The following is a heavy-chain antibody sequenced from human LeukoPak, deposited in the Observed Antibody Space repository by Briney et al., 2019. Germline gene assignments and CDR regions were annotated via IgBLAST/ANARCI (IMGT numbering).Heavy chain of an antibody. J-gene: IGHJ4*02. D-gene: IGHD6-19*01. CDR2: INRSGST. CDR3: ARVDSSGWYELDY. Sequence: SETLSLTCAVYGGSFSGYYWSWIRQPPGKGLEWIGEINRSGSTNYNPSLKSRVTISVDTSKNQFSLKLSSVTAADTAVYYCARVDSSGWYELDYWGQGTLVTVSS. CDR1: GGSFSGYY. V-gene: IGHV4-34*01.